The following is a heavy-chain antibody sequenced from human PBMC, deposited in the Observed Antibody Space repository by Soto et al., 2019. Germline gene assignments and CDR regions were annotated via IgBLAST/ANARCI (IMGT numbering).Heavy chain of an antibody. Sequence: QVQLVESGGGVVQPGRSLRLSCAVSGLTFSIYGMHWVRQAPGKGLEWVAFISYEGSSKYYADSVKGRFTISRDNSRNPLYLDMNSLRPEDTAVYYFSQEIAQAGDSVYSCGFCVCGQGTAVSVAS. CDR2: ISYEGSSK. D-gene: IGHD2-21*02. V-gene: IGHV3-30*18. CDR1: GLTFSIYG. CDR3: SQEIAQAGDSVYSCGFCV. J-gene: IGHJ6*02.